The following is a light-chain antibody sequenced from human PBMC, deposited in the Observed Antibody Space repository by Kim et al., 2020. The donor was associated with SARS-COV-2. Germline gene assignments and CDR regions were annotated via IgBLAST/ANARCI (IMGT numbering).Light chain of an antibody. J-gene: IGKJ5*01. CDR1: KTECSSY. CDR3: QQYANWPIT. Sequence: SPAERDTLSCWASKTECSSYLAWYQRKPGQAPRRLIYGVSSRATGIPDRFSGSGSGTDFTLTIASLQSEDFAVYYCQQYANWPITFGQGTRLEIK. CDR2: GVS. V-gene: IGKV3-20*01.